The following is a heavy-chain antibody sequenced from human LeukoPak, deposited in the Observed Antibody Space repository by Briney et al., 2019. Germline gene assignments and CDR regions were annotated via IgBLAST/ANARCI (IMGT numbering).Heavy chain of an antibody. D-gene: IGHD2-2*01. Sequence: GGSLRLSCAASGFTFSAYWMHWVRQTPGQGLVWVSHIDRDGITTDHADSVKGRFTTHVDNAKNTLYLQFDRRGDEDTSVYYWVRGTNVWYGMDVWGQGTTVTVSS. CDR1: GFTFSAYW. V-gene: IGHV3-74*01. CDR3: VRGTNVWYGMDV. CDR2: IDRDGITT. J-gene: IGHJ6*02.